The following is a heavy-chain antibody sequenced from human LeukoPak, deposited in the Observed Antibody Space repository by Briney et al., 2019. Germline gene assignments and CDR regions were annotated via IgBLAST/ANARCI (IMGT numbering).Heavy chain of an antibody. CDR1: GGSLSSYY. V-gene: IGHV4-59*07. Sequence: SHTLSLTCSVSGGSLSSYYWSWIRQPPGRGLEWIAYIYYIGSTSYNPSLKSRVTLSVDTSKTQFSLKLTSVTAADTAVYYCARNILEAAGTFWFDPWGQGTLVTVSS. CDR2: IYYIGST. J-gene: IGHJ5*02. D-gene: IGHD6-13*01. CDR3: ARNILEAAGTFWFDP.